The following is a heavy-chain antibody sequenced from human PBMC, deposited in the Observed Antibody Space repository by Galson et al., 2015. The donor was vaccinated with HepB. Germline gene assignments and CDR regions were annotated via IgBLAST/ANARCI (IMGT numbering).Heavy chain of an antibody. CDR1: GYSFTRYW. CDR3: ALSYCGGDCFSRPSDASDI. CDR2: IYPSDSDT. V-gene: IGHV5-51*03. D-gene: IGHD2-21*01. J-gene: IGHJ3*02. Sequence: QSGAEVKKPGESLKISCKGVGYSFTRYWIGWVRQMPGKGPEWMGIIYPSDSDTRYSPSFQGQVTISADKSISTAYLQWSSLKASDTAMYYCALSYCGGDCFSRPSDASDIWGQGTMVTVSS.